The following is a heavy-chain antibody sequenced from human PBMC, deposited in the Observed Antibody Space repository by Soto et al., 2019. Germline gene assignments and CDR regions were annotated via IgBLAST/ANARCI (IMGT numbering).Heavy chain of an antibody. CDR1: GFTVSSNY. J-gene: IGHJ6*02. CDR3: ARAPGFYGDYRSNYYGMDV. Sequence: EVQLVESGGGLIQPGGSLRLSCAASGFTVSSNYMSWVRQAPGKGLEWVSVIYSGGTTYYADSVKGRFTISRDNSKNTLYLQMNSLRAEDTAVYYCARAPGFYGDYRSNYYGMDVWGQGTTVTVSS. CDR2: IYSGGTT. D-gene: IGHD4-17*01. V-gene: IGHV3-53*01.